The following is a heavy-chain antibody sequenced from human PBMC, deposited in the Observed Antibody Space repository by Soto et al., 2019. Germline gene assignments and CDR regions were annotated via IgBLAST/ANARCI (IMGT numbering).Heavy chain of an antibody. CDR3: ARDFCSGGSCYFPNDAFDI. CDR1: GFTFSSYS. D-gene: IGHD2-15*01. CDR2: ISSSSSDI. J-gene: IGHJ3*02. V-gene: IGHV3-21*01. Sequence: EVQLVESGGGLVKPGGSLRLSCAASGFTFSSYSMNWVRQAPGKGLEWVASISSSSSDIYYADSVKGRFTISRDNAKNSLYLQLNSLRAEDTAVYYCARDFCSGGSCYFPNDAFDIWRHGSMVTVSS.